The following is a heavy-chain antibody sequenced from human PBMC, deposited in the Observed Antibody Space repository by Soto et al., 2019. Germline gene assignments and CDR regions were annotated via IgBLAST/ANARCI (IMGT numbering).Heavy chain of an antibody. Sequence: EVQLVESGGGLVQPGGSLRLSCAASGFTFGSYWMSWVRQAPGKGLEWLATIKRDASEKNYVDSVKGRVTMSRYNAKNSLYLQMDSLRAEDTAVYYCATDSGYGAGACVNHYLDYWGHGTLVTVSS. V-gene: IGHV3-7*01. J-gene: IGHJ4*01. D-gene: IGHD3-10*01. CDR1: GFTFGSYW. CDR2: IKRDASEK. CDR3: ATDSGYGAGACVNHYLDY.